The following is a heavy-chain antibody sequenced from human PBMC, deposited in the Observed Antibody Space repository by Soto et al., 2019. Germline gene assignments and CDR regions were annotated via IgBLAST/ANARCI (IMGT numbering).Heavy chain of an antibody. J-gene: IGHJ6*02. CDR2: INYSGST. CDR3: ARGGSGSYFTDYYYAMDV. Sequence: LETLSLTCAVYGGSFSGYYWSWIRQPPGKGLEWIGEINYSGSTNYNPSLKSRVTISVDTSKNQFSLKLTSVTAADTAVFFCARGGSGSYFTDYYYAMDVWGQGTTVTVSS. V-gene: IGHV4-34*01. CDR1: GGSFSGYY. D-gene: IGHD1-26*01.